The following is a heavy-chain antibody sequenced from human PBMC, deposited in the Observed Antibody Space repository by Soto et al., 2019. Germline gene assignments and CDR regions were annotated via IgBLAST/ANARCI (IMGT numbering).Heavy chain of an antibody. D-gene: IGHD3-3*01. CDR1: GYTLSELS. CDR2: FDPEDGET. J-gene: IGHJ4*02. CDR3: TTGQRPLRFLEWLSRYYVDF. Sequence: QVQLVQSGAEVKKPGASVKVSCKVSGYTLSELSMHWVRQAPGKGLEWMGGFDPEDGETLYAQKVQGRVSMTEDTSTDTAYMELSSLTSEDTAVYYCTTGQRPLRFLEWLSRYYVDFWGQGTLVTVSS. V-gene: IGHV1-24*01.